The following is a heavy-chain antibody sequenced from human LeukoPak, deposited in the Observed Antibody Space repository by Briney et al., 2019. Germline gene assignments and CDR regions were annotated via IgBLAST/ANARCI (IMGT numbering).Heavy chain of an antibody. J-gene: IGHJ3*02. D-gene: IGHD3-3*01. CDR2: IIPIFGTA. Sequence: SVKVSCKASGGTFSSYAISWVRQAPGQGLEWMGGIIPIFGTANYAQKFQGRVTITADESTSTAYMELSSLRSEDTAVYYCARQLLRFLEWLSNPGAFDIWGQGTMVTVSS. CDR1: GGTFSSYA. V-gene: IGHV1-69*13. CDR3: ARQLLRFLEWLSNPGAFDI.